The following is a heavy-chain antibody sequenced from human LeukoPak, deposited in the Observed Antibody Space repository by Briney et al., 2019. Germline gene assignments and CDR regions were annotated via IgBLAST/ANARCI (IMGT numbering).Heavy chain of an antibody. V-gene: IGHV3-9*01. CDR1: GFTFDDYA. CDR2: ISWSSGSI. CDR3: AKEKGYYDILTGYSPFDY. J-gene: IGHJ4*02. D-gene: IGHD3-9*01. Sequence: PGGSLRLSCAASGFTFDDYAMHWVRQAPGKGLEWVSGISWSSGSIGYADSVKGRFTISRDNAKNSLYLQMNSLRAEDTALYYCAKEKGYYDILTGYSPFDYWGQGTLVTVFS.